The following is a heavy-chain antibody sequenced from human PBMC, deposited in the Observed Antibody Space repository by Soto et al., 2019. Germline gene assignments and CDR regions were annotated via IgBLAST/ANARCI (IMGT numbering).Heavy chain of an antibody. D-gene: IGHD1-20*01. CDR3: ASARTYNWNGGLGY. V-gene: IGHV3-33*01. CDR1: GFTFNYYG. Sequence: GGSLRLSYVASGFTFNYYGMHWVRQAPGEGLEWASLIWYDGSNEKYADSVKGRFTISRDNSKNTLYLQMNNLRAEDTAVYYCASARTYNWNGGLGYWGQGTLVTVSS. CDR2: IWYDGSNE. J-gene: IGHJ4*02.